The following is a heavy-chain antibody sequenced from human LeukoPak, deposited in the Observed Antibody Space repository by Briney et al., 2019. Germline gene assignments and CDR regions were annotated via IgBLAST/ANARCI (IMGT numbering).Heavy chain of an antibody. D-gene: IGHD3-3*01. Sequence: GGSLRLSCAASGFTFSSYWMSWVRQAPGKGLEWVANIKQDGSEKYYVDSVKGRFTISRDNAKNSLYLQMNSLRAEDTAVYYCARPEDYDFWSGYYDYWGQGTLVTVSS. CDR2: IKQDGSEK. V-gene: IGHV3-7*01. J-gene: IGHJ4*02. CDR1: GFTFSSYW. CDR3: ARPEDYDFWSGYYDY.